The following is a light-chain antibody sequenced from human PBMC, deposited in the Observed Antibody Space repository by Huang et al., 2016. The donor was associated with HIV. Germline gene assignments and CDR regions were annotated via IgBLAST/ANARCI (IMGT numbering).Light chain of an antibody. CDR1: RSVFYSSNNKNY. J-gene: IGKJ3*01. V-gene: IGKV4-1*01. CDR3: QQYYTTPFT. Sequence: DILMTQSPDFLAVSLGERATINCRSSRSVFYSSNNKNYLAWYQQKPGQPPKLLIHWASTRESGVPDLFSGSGSGTDFTLTISSLQAEDVAIYYCQQYYTTPFTFGPGTKVDV. CDR2: WAS.